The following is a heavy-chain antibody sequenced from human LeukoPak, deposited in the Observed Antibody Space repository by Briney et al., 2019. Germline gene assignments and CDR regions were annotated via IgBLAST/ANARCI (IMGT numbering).Heavy chain of an antibody. Sequence: GGSLRLSCAVSGFRFSDYYMSWVRQAPGEGLEWVGLIRDSGEAFYADCVRGRFAISRDESENTLYLQMNSLRVEDTAVYFCARDRAALQDWVEFDLWGQGTPVSVSS. CDR3: ARDRAALQDWVEFDL. J-gene: IGHJ5*02. CDR2: IRDSGEA. V-gene: IGHV3-66*03. D-gene: IGHD3/OR15-3a*01. CDR1: GFRFSDYY.